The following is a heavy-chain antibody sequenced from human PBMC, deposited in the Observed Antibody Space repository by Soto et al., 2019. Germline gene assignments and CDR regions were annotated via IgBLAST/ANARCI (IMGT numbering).Heavy chain of an antibody. CDR1: GYTFTSYY. J-gene: IGHJ1*01. D-gene: IGHD6-19*01. CDR2: INPSGGST. Sequence: VASVKVSCKASGYTFTSYYMHWVRQAPGQGLEWMGIINPSGGSTSYAQKFQGRVTMTRDTSTSTVYMELSSLRSEDTAVYYCARDRSSCWYLSGEYFQHWGQGTLVTVSS. V-gene: IGHV1-46*01. CDR3: ARDRSSCWYLSGEYFQH.